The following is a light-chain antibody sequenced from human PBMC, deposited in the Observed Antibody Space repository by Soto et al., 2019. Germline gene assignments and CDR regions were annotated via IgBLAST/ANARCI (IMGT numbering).Light chain of an antibody. J-gene: IGLJ2*01. Sequence: QSALTQSPAASGSPGQSVTISCIGTSDDVGGYNYVSWYQQHPGKAPKLMIYEVSKWPSGVPDRFSGSKSGSTASLTVSGLQSEYEADYYCSSYAGGSSFVLFGGGTQLTVL. CDR2: EVS. CDR1: SDDVGGYNY. CDR3: SSYAGGSSFVL. V-gene: IGLV2-8*01.